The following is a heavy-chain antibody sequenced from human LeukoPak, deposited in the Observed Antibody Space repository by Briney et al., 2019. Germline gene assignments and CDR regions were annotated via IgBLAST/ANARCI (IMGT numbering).Heavy chain of an antibody. V-gene: IGHV3-23*01. D-gene: IGHD6-19*01. CDR2: ISGSGGST. J-gene: IGHJ4*02. CDR1: GFTFSNYA. CDR3: AKGGNSSGWYITTLYYFDY. Sequence: GGSLRLSCAASGFTFSNYAMSWVRQAPGKGLEWVSAISGSGGSTYYADSVKGRFTISRDNSKNTLYLQMNSLRAEDTAVYYCAKGGNSSGWYITTLYYFDYWGQGTLVTVSS.